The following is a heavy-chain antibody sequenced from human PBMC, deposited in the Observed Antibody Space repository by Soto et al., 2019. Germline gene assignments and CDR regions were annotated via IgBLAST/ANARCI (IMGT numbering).Heavy chain of an antibody. J-gene: IGHJ5*02. Sequence: EVQLVESGGGLVQRGGSLRLSCAASGFTFSSHAMSWVRQPPAKGLEWVSASGSSGATYYADSVKGRFIISRDNSKNTLYLEMNSLSPEDTGVYYCVKKGSVGNWFDPGGQGTLVTVS. CDR1: GFTFSSHA. CDR3: VKKGSVGNWFDP. D-gene: IGHD1-26*01. V-gene: IGHV3-23*04. CDR2: SGSSGAT.